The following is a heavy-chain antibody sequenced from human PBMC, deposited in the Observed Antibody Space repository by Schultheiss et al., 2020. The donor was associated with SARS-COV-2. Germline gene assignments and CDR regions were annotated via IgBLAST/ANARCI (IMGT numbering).Heavy chain of an antibody. D-gene: IGHD4-11*01. CDR2: ISGSGGST. CDR1: GFTFSSYG. Sequence: GGSLRLSCAASGFTFSSYGMHWVRQAPGKGLEWVSAISGSGGSTYYADSVKGRFTISRDNSKNTLYLQMNSLRAEDTAVYYCAKDPDTVTSGYYFDYWGQGTLVTVSS. CDR3: AKDPDTVTSGYYFDY. V-gene: IGHV3-23*01. J-gene: IGHJ4*02.